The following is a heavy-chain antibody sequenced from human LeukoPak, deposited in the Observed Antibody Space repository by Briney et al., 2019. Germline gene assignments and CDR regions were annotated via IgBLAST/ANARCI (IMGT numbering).Heavy chain of an antibody. Sequence: GGSLRLSCAASGFTFSSYAMSWVRQAPGKGLEWVSAISGSGGSTYYADSVKGRFTISRDNAKKSLYLQMNSLRAEDTAVYYCARVWDGYSGEDYWGQGTLVTVSS. CDR1: GFTFSSYA. V-gene: IGHV3-23*01. CDR2: ISGSGGST. CDR3: ARVWDGYSGEDY. J-gene: IGHJ4*02. D-gene: IGHD5-18*01.